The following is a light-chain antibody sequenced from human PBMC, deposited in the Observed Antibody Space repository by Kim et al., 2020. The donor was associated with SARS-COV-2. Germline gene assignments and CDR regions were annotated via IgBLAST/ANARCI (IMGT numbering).Light chain of an antibody. CDR1: SGSIASNY. CDR2: EDN. CDR3: QSYDSSNQRV. Sequence: KTVTISCTRSSGSIASNYVQWYQQRPGSAPTTVIYEDNQRPYGVPDRFSGSIDSSSNSASLTISGLKTEDEADYYCQSYDSSNQRVFGGGTQLTVL. J-gene: IGLJ3*02. V-gene: IGLV6-57*03.